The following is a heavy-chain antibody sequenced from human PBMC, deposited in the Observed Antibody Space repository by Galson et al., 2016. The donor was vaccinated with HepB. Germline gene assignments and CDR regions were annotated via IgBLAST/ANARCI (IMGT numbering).Heavy chain of an antibody. CDR1: GDSINSSNW. Sequence: GDSINSSNWWSWVRQPPGKGLEWIGEIYHSGSTIYNPSLKSRVTISVDKSKNQFSLKVSSVTAADTAVYYCARRWALRSDPWGQGTLVTVSS. CDR2: IYHSGST. V-gene: IGHV4-4*02. J-gene: IGHJ5*02. CDR3: ARRWALRSDP. D-gene: IGHD1-26*01.